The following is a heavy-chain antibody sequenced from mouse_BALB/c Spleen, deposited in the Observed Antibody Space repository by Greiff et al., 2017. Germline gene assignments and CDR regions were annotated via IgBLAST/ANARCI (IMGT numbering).Heavy chain of an antibody. J-gene: IGHJ1*01. CDR3: ARNYGNYGYFDV. V-gene: IGHV5-12-2*01. CDR2: ISNGGGST. Sequence: DVHLVESGGGLVQPGGSLKLSCAASGFTFSSYTMSWVRQTPEKRLEWVAYISNGGGSTYYPDTVKGRFTISRDNAKNTLYLQMGSLKSEDTAMYYCARNYGNYGYFDVWGAGTTVTVSS. CDR1: GFTFSSYT. D-gene: IGHD2-1*01.